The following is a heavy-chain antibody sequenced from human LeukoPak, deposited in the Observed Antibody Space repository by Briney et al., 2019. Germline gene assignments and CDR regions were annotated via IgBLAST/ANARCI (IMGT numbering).Heavy chain of an antibody. Sequence: PGGSLRLSCAASRFAFSDYYMSWIRQAPGKGREWISYISGTGSVIYYADSVKGRFTISRDNAKNSLYLQMNSLRAEDTAVYYCARDNWNDVVDYWGQGTLVTVS. D-gene: IGHD1-1*01. V-gene: IGHV3-11*01. CDR2: ISGTGSVI. J-gene: IGHJ4*02. CDR1: RFAFSDYY. CDR3: ARDNWNDVVDY.